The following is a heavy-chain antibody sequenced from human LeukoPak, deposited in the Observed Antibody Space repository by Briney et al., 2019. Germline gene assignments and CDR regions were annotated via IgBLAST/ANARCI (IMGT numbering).Heavy chain of an antibody. V-gene: IGHV4-59*08. D-gene: IGHD2-8*01. J-gene: IGHJ3*02. CDR2: IYYSGST. Sequence: SETLSLTCTVSGGSISSYYWSWIRQPPGKGLEWIGYIYYSGSTNYNPSLKSRVTISVDTSKNQFSLKLSSVTAADTAVYYCARQLYPADAFDIWGQGTMVTVSS. CDR3: ARQLYPADAFDI. CDR1: GGSISSYY.